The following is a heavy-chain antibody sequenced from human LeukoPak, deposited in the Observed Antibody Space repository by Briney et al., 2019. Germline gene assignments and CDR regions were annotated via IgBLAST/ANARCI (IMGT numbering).Heavy chain of an antibody. CDR3: ARDQIRLSPIVVVTNFDY. D-gene: IGHD3-22*01. V-gene: IGHV3-30-3*01. CDR2: ISYDGSNK. J-gene: IGHJ4*02. CDR1: GFTFSSYA. Sequence: GRSLRLSCAASGFTFSSYAMHWVRQAPGKGLEWVAVISYDGSNKYYADSVKGRFTISRDNSKNTLYLQMNSLRAEDTAVYCCARDQIRLSPIVVVTNFDYWGQGTLVTVSS.